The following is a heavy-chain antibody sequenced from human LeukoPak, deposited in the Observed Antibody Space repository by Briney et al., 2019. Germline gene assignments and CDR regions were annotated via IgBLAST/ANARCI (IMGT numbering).Heavy chain of an antibody. Sequence: PGGSLRLSCAASGFTFSSYWMHWVRQAPGKGLVWVSRINSDGSRTSYADSVKGRFTISRDNAKNTLYLQMNSLRAEDTAVYYCARGGIAVVDGGRRFDYWGQGTLVTVSS. D-gene: IGHD6-19*01. CDR3: ARGGIAVVDGGRRFDY. CDR1: GFTFSSYW. CDR2: INSDGSRT. V-gene: IGHV3-74*01. J-gene: IGHJ4*02.